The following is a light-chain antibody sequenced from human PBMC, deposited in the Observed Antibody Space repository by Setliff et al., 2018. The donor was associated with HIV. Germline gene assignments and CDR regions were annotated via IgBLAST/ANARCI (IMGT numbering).Light chain of an antibody. CDR3: SSYAGSSGFYV. J-gene: IGLJ1*01. CDR2: DVT. CDR1: SSDVGGYNY. Sequence: QSVLTQHRSVSGYPGQSVSISCTGTSSDVGGYNYVSWYQQHQGKAPKLMIYDVTKRPSGVPDRFSGSKSGNTASLTISGLQAVDVADYYCSSYAGSSGFYVFGSWTNVTVL. V-gene: IGLV2-11*01.